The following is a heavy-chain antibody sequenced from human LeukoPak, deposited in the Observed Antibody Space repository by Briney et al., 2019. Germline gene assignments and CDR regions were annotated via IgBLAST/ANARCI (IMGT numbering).Heavy chain of an antibody. V-gene: IGHV4-4*07. D-gene: IGHD6-13*01. CDR1: GGSISYYY. CDR3: ARGFDSSWLLFDY. CDR2: MYSSGTT. Sequence: NASETLSLTCTVSGGSISYYYWSWTRQPAGKGLEWIGRMYSSGTTTYNPSLKSRVTMSVDTSKNQFSLNLNSVTAADTAVYYCARGFDSSWLLFDYWGQGALVTVSS. J-gene: IGHJ4*02.